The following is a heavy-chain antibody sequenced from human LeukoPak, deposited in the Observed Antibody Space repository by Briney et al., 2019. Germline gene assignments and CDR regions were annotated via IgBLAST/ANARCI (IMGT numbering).Heavy chain of an antibody. CDR3: AIVSITMTI. D-gene: IGHD3-22*01. CDR1: GFTFSSYG. V-gene: IGHV3-30*03. Sequence: GGSLRLSCAASGFTFSSYGMHWVRQAPGKGLEWVAVISYDGSNKYYADSVKGRFTISRDNSKNTLYLQMNSLRAEDTAVYYCAIVSITMTIWGQGTVVTVSS. J-gene: IGHJ3*02. CDR2: ISYDGSNK.